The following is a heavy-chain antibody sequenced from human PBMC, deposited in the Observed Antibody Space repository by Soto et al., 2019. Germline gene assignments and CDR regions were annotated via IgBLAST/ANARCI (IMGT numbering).Heavy chain of an antibody. CDR2: IYSSGYT. D-gene: IGHD3-10*01. CDR3: ARGGRFGDNGSGIDY. Sequence: QVQLQESGPGLVKPSQTLSLTCTVSGGSISSGGYYWSWIRQHPGKGLEWIGYIYSSGYTYYNPSLKSRVTISVDMSKNQFSLKLNSVTAADTAVYYCARGGRFGDNGSGIDYWGQGTLVTVSS. V-gene: IGHV4-31*03. J-gene: IGHJ4*02. CDR1: GGSISSGGYY.